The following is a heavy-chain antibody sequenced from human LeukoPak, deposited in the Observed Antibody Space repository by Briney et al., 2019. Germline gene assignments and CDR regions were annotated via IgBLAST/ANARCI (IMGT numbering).Heavy chain of an antibody. CDR2: INYSGVT. V-gene: IGHV4-34*01. Sequence: GSLRLSCAASGFTFSSYSMNWVRQPPGKGLEWIGEINYSGVTNYNPSLKSRVTISVDTSKNQFSLKLDSVTAADTAVYYCARQGADSSGWTFDYWGQGTLVTVSS. CDR1: GFTFSSYS. J-gene: IGHJ4*02. D-gene: IGHD6-19*01. CDR3: ARQGADSSGWTFDY.